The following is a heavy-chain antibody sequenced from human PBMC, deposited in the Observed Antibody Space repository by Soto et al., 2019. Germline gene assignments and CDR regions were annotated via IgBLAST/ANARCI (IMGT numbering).Heavy chain of an antibody. CDR3: AKLQSSGWYGDAFDI. CDR1: GFTFDDYA. D-gene: IGHD6-19*01. J-gene: IGHJ3*02. Sequence: PGGSLRLSCAASGFTFDDYAMHWVRQAPGKGLEWVSGISWNSGSIGYADSVKGRFTISRDNAKNSLYLQMNSLRAEDTALYYCAKLQSSGWYGDAFDIWGQGTMVTVSS. V-gene: IGHV3-9*01. CDR2: ISWNSGSI.